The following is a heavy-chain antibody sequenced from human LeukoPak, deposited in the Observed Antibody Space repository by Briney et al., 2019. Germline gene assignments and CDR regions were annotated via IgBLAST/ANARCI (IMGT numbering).Heavy chain of an antibody. V-gene: IGHV4-59*08. CDR3: ASHTNPYCSGGSCPLDY. J-gene: IGHJ4*02. Sequence: SETLSLTCTVSGGSISSYYWSWIRQPPGKGLESIGYIYYSGSTNYNPSLKSRVTISVDTSKNQFSLKLSSVTAADTAVYYCASHTNPYCSGGSCPLDYWGQGTLVTVSS. CDR1: GGSISSYY. CDR2: IYYSGST. D-gene: IGHD2-15*01.